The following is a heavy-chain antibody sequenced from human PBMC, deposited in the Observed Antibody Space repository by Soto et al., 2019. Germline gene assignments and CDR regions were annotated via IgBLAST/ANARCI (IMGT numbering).Heavy chain of an antibody. J-gene: IGHJ4*02. CDR3: ARWSYLDY. D-gene: IGHD3-3*01. CDR1: GISLGTYS. V-gene: IGHV3-23*01. CDR2: FRGSDAKT. Sequence: PGGSLRLPCAPSGISLGTYSLSWFRQAPGTGLEWVSTFRGSDAKTFYAASVKGRFSIYRDPSQNNLYLQKNSPRADDTAISYCARWSYLDYWGQGTRVSVSS.